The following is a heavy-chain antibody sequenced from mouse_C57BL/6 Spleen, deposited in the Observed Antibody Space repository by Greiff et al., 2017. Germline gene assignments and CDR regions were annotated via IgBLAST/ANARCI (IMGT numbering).Heavy chain of an antibody. CDR3: ARSPRITTVVADY. CDR1: GYTFTSYW. V-gene: IGHV1-50*01. J-gene: IGHJ2*01. CDR2: IDPSDSYT. D-gene: IGHD1-1*01. Sequence: QVQLQQPGAELVKPGASVKLSCKASGYTFTSYWMQWVKQRPGQGLEWIGEIDPSDSYTNYNQKFKGKATLTVDTSSSTAYMQLSSLTSEDSAVYYCARSPRITTVVADYWGQGTTLTVSS.